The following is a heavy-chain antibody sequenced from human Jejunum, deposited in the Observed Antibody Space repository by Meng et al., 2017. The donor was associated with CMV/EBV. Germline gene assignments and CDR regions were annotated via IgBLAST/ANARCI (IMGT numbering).Heavy chain of an antibody. CDR2: IYRGDDK. D-gene: IGHD1-26*01. J-gene: IGHJ4*02. V-gene: IGHV2-5*02. CDR3: AHFVGGYYPSRPDY. CDR1: VCAPSTSGEG. Sequence: HIPLTDSGPTLVQPTQTLTLTCRFSVCAPSTSGEGVGWVRQPPGKALEWLALIYRGDDKRYSPSLNSRLTIAKDASKNEVVLTLSNMGPVDTGTYYCAHFVGGYYPSRPDYWGQGTLVTVSS.